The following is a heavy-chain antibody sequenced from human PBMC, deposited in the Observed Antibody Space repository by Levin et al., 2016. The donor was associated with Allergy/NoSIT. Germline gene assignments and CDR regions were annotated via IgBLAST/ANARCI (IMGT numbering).Heavy chain of an antibody. CDR2: MYYRGST. D-gene: IGHD3-10*01. V-gene: IGHV4-59*08. J-gene: IGHJ6*02. CDR3: ARHTMVRGVDYYFYGFDV. Sequence: WIRQPPGKGLEWIGYMYYRGSTNQNPSLKSRVTISVDTSKNQFSLKMSSVTAADTGVYYCARHTMVRGVDYYFYGFDVWGQGTTVTVSS.